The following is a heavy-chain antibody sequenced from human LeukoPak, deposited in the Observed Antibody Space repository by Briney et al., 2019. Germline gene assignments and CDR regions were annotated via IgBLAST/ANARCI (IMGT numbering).Heavy chain of an antibody. CDR3: ATNSSSRGGFDY. J-gene: IGHJ4*02. CDR2: ISGSGGTT. Sequence: GGSLRLSCADSGFTFSSYAMSWVRQAPGKGLEWVSGISGSGGTTYYADFVKGRFTISRDNSKNTLYLQMNSLRAEDTAVYYCATNSSSRGGFDYWGQGTLVTVSS. D-gene: IGHD6-6*01. CDR1: GFTFSSYA. V-gene: IGHV3-23*01.